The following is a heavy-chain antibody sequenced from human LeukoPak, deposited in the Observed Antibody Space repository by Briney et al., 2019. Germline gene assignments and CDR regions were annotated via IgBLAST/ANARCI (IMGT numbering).Heavy chain of an antibody. CDR1: GFTFDDCA. CDR3: GRGHWGLDY. Sequence: GGSLRLSCAASGFTFDDCAMHWVRQAPGKGLEWVSGISWNSGSISYADSVKGRFTISRDNAKNSLYLQMNSLRAEDTAVYYCGRGHWGLDYWGQGALVTVSS. V-gene: IGHV3-9*01. D-gene: IGHD7-27*01. J-gene: IGHJ4*02. CDR2: ISWNSGSI.